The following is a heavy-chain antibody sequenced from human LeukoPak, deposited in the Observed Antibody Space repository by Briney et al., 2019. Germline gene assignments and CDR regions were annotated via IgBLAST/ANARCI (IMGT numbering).Heavy chain of an antibody. CDR1: GGSISSYY. V-gene: IGHV4-59*01. CDR3: ARDNRRLRQFDY. D-gene: IGHD4-17*01. CDR2: IYYSGST. Sequence: SETLSPTCTVSGGSISSYYWSWIRQPPGKGLEWIGYIYYSGSTNYNPSLKSRVTISVDTSKNQFSLKLSSVTAADTAVYYCARDNRRLRQFDYWGQGTLVTVSS. J-gene: IGHJ4*02.